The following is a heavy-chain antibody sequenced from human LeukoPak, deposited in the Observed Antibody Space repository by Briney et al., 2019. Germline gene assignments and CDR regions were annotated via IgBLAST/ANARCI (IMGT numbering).Heavy chain of an antibody. CDR3: TRDGSGYYPEGAFDI. V-gene: IGHV3-23*01. CDR1: GFPFNGYA. Sequence: SGGSLRLSCAASGFPFNGYAMSWVRQAPGKGLEWVSSVRSSGETTYCADSVKGRFTISRDNSRNTLYLQMDSLRAEDTAVYYCTRDGSGYYPEGAFDIWGQGTMVTVSS. J-gene: IGHJ3*02. D-gene: IGHD3-22*01. CDR2: VRSSGETT.